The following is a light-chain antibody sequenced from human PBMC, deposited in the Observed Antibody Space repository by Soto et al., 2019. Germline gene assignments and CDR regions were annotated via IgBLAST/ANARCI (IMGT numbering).Light chain of an antibody. CDR2: DAS. Sequence: ETVLTQSPATLSLSPGERATLSCRASQSVSIYLAWYQQKPGQAPRLLIYDASKRAPGIPARFSGSGSGTDFTLTISSLEPEDFGVYYCQQRSNWVFXPGTKVDIK. V-gene: IGKV3-11*01. CDR1: QSVSIY. J-gene: IGKJ3*01. CDR3: QQRSNWV.